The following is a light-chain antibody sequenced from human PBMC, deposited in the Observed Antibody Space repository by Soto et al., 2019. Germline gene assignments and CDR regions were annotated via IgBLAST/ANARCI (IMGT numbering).Light chain of an antibody. CDR2: ATS. CDR1: QSVSYF. J-gene: IGKJ2*01. V-gene: IGKV1-39*01. Sequence: DIQLTQSPSSLSASVGDRVSLTCRAGQSVSYFLNWYQQKPGEAPRRLIYATSNLQTGVPSRFIVSGSRTELTLTINSLQPEDFATYFCQQSYSAQYTFGHGTKLAIK. CDR3: QQSYSAQYT.